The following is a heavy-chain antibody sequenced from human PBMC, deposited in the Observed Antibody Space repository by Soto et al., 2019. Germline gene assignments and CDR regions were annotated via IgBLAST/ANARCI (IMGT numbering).Heavy chain of an antibody. CDR1: GGTFSSYT. CDR3: ACYAPSGNNSVCYKFEP. CDR2: IIPIFGTT. D-gene: IGHD6-19*01. Sequence: SVKVSCKASGGTFSSYTSNWVRQAPGQGLEWMGGIIPIFGTTNYAKKFQGRVTITADESTSTAYMELSSLRSEDTAVYYCACYAPSGNNSVCYKFEPWGQGPLVTASS. V-gene: IGHV1-69*13. J-gene: IGHJ5*02.